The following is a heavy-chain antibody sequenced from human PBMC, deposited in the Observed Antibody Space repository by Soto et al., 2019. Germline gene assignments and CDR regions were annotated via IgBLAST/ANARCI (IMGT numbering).Heavy chain of an antibody. D-gene: IGHD3-16*01. Sequence: GASVKVSCKASGYTFTSYGISWVRQAPGQGLEWMGWISAYNGNTNYAQKLQGRVTMTTDTSTSTAYMELRGLRSDDTAVYYCARDVWAISRTNWFDPWGQGTPVTVSS. CDR1: GYTFTSYG. CDR2: ISAYNGNT. J-gene: IGHJ5*02. CDR3: ARDVWAISRTNWFDP. V-gene: IGHV1-18*04.